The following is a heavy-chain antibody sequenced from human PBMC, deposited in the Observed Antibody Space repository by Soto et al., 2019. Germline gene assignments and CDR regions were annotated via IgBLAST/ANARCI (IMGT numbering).Heavy chain of an antibody. J-gene: IGHJ4*02. CDR1: GGSISSYY. CDR3: ARERRDGYKHYFDY. D-gene: IGHD5-12*01. V-gene: IGHV4-59*01. CDR2: IYYSGST. Sequence: QVQLQESGPGLVKPSETLSLMCTVSGGSISSYYWSWIRQPPGKGLEWIGYIYYSGSTNYNPSLKSRVTISVDTSKNQFSLKLSSVTAADTAVYYCARERRDGYKHYFDYWGQGTLVTFSS.